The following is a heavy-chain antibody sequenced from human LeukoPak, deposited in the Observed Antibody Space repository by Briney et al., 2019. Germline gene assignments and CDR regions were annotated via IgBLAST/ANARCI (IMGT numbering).Heavy chain of an antibody. CDR1: GYTFTSYD. Sequence: ASVKVSCKASGYTFTSYDTNWVRQATGQGLEWMGWMNPNSGNTGYAQKFQGRVTMTRNTSISTAYMELSSLRSEDTAVYYCARDRWDKYYYDSSGFDWGQGTLVTVSS. D-gene: IGHD3-22*01. CDR3: ARDRWDKYYYDSSGFD. CDR2: MNPNSGNT. J-gene: IGHJ4*02. V-gene: IGHV1-8*01.